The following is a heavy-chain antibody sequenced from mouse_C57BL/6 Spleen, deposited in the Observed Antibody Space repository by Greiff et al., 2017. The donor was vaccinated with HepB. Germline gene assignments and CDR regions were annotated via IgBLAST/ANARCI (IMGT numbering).Heavy chain of an antibody. V-gene: IGHV1-22*01. CDR2: INPNNGGT. CDR3: ALYYYGSAMDY. Sequence: VQLQQSGPELVKPGASVKMSCKASGYTLTDYNMHWVKQSHGKSLEWIGYINPNNGGTSYNQKFKGKATLTVNKSSSTAYMELRSLTSEDSAVYYCALYYYGSAMDYWGQGTSVTVSS. J-gene: IGHJ4*01. D-gene: IGHD1-1*01. CDR1: GYTLTDYN.